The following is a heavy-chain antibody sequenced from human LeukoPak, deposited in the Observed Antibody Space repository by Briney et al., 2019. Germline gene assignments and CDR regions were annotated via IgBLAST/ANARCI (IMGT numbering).Heavy chain of an antibody. Sequence: GGSLRLSCAASGFTFSSYAMSWVRQAPGKGLEWVSAITGSGGSTYYADSVKGRFTISRDNSKNTQYLQMNSLRAEGTAVYYCAKDGVLRFLEWSGGYFDYWGQGTLVTVSS. CDR2: ITGSGGST. V-gene: IGHV3-23*01. CDR1: GFTFSSYA. D-gene: IGHD3-3*01. J-gene: IGHJ4*02. CDR3: AKDGVLRFLEWSGGYFDY.